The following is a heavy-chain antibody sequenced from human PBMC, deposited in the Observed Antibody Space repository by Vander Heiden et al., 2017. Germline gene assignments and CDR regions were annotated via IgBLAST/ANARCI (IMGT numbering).Heavy chain of an antibody. CDR3: AKNIVVVPAAIRYYYGMDV. Sequence: EVQLLESGGGLVQPGGSLRLSCAASGFTFSRYAMGWVRQAPGKGLEWVSAISGSGGSTYYADSVKGRFTISRDNSKNTLYLQMNSLRAEDTAVYYCAKNIVVVPAAIRYYYGMDVWGQGTTVTVSS. D-gene: IGHD2-2*02. CDR2: ISGSGGST. CDR1: GFTFSRYA. V-gene: IGHV3-23*01. J-gene: IGHJ6*02.